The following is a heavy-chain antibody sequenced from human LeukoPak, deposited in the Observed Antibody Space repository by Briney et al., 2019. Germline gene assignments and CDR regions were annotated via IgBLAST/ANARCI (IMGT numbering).Heavy chain of an antibody. CDR3: ARGLAIVLMAYAIPPNYYYGMDV. CDR1: GGSFSGYY. V-gene: IGHV4-34*01. Sequence: SETLSLTCAVYGGSFSGYYWSWIRQPPGKGLEWIGEINHSGSTNYNPSLKSRVTISVDTSKNQFSLKLSSVTAADTAVYYCARGLAIVLMAYAIPPNYYYGMDVWGQGTTVTVSS. CDR2: INHSGST. J-gene: IGHJ6*02. D-gene: IGHD2-8*01.